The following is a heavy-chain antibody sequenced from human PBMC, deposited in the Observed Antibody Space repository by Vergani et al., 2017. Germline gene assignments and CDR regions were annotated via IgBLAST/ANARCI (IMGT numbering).Heavy chain of an antibody. CDR3: ARGSDYYDSSGYYYYDY. D-gene: IGHD3-22*01. CDR2: ISSSSSTI. CDR1: GFTFSSYS. V-gene: IGHV3-48*04. Sequence: EVQLVESGGGLVQPGGSLRLSCAASGFTFSSYSMNWVRQAPGKGLEWVSYISSSSSTIYYADSVKGRFTISRDNAKNSLYLQMNSLRAEDTAVYYCARGSDYYDSSGYYYYDYWGQGTLVTVSS. J-gene: IGHJ4*02.